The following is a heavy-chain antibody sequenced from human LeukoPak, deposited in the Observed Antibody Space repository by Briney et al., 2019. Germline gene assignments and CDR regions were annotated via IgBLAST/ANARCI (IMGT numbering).Heavy chain of an antibody. CDR3: ARAASSSGWYNK. J-gene: IGHJ4*02. V-gene: IGHV1-2*02. CDR1: GYTFTGYY. CDR2: INPNSGGT. Sequence: ASVKVSCKASGYTFTGYYMHWVRQAPGQGLEWMGWINPNSGGTNYAQKFQGRVTMTRDTSISTAYMELSSLRSKDTAVYYCARAASSSGWYNKWGQGTLVTVSS. D-gene: IGHD6-19*01.